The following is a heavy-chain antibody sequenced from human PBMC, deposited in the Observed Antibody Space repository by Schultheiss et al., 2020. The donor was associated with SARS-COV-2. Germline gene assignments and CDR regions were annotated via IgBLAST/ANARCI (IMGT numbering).Heavy chain of an antibody. D-gene: IGHD3-16*02. J-gene: IGHJ2*01. CDR1: GFTFSSYG. Sequence: GGSLRLSCAASGFTFSSYGMHWVRQAPGKGLEWVGFIRSKAYGGTTEYAASVKGRFTISRDDSKSIAYLQMNSLKTEDTAVYYCTRANYDYVWGSYRGYWYFDLWGRGTLVTVSS. CDR2: IRSKAYGGTT. V-gene: IGHV3-49*04. CDR3: TRANYDYVWGSYRGYWYFDL.